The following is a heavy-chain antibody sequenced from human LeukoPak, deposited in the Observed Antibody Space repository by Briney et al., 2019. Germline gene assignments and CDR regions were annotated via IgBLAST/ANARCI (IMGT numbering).Heavy chain of an antibody. V-gene: IGHV5-51*01. CDR3: ARTCSNSWYS. J-gene: IGHJ4*02. CDR2: IYPGDSDT. D-gene: IGHD6-13*01. Sequence: GESLKISCKGSGYIFPNYWIGWVRQMPGRGLEWIGIIYPGDSDTRYSPSFQGQVTISADKSISTAYLQWSSLKASDTAMYYCARTCSNSWYSWGQGTLVTVSS. CDR1: GYIFPNYW.